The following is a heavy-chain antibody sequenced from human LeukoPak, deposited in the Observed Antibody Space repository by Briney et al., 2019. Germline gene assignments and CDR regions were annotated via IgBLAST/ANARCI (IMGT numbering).Heavy chain of an antibody. J-gene: IGHJ4*02. V-gene: IGHV3-72*01. CDR2: IRNKANSYTT. CDR3: ARDLAAQRGDY. D-gene: IGHD6-13*01. Sequence: GRIRNKANSYTTEYAASVKGRFTISRDDSKNSLYLQMNSLKTEDTAVYYCARDLAAQRGDYWGQGTLVTVSS.